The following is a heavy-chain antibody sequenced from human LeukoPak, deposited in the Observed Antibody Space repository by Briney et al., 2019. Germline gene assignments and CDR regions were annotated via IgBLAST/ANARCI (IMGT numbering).Heavy chain of an antibody. CDR3: AKGPQLNSGYHPNY. CDR2: ITGSDDRT. D-gene: IGHD3-22*01. J-gene: IGHJ4*02. CDR1: GFTFSSAA. Sequence: GGSLRLSCAASGFTFSSAAMTWVRQAPGKGLEWVSTITGSDDRTYYGDSVKGRFTISRDYSKNTLHLQMNGLRVEDTAIYYCAKGPQLNSGYHPNYWGQGILVTVSS. V-gene: IGHV3-23*01.